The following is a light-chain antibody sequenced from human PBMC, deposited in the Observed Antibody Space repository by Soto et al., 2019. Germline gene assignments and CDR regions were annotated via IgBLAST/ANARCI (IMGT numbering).Light chain of an antibody. CDR1: QDIGIW. J-gene: IGKJ1*01. V-gene: IGKV1-12*01. Sequence: DIQMTQSPSSVSASVGDRVTISCRASQDIGIWLAWYQQKPGKAPKLLIYAASSLQSGVPSRFSGSGSGTDFTLSISSLQPEDVATYYCLQLNTYPWTFGQGTKVDIK. CDR3: LQLNTYPWT. CDR2: AAS.